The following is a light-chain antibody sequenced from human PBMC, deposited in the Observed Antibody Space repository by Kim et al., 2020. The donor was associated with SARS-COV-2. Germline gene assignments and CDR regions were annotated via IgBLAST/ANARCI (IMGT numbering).Light chain of an antibody. CDR1: KLGYKY. Sequence: SPGQTASITCSGDKLGYKYACWYQQKPGQSPVLVIYQDSKRPSGIPERFSGSNSGNTATLTISGTQAMDEADYYCQAWDSSTLYVFGTGTKVTVL. CDR2: QDS. CDR3: QAWDSSTLYV. V-gene: IGLV3-1*01. J-gene: IGLJ1*01.